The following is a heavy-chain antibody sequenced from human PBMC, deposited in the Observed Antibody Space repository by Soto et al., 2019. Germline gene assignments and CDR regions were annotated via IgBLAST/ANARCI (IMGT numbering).Heavy chain of an antibody. CDR3: TRSAYMDV. V-gene: IGHV3-48*01. CDR1: GFTFSSYS. J-gene: IGHJ6*03. D-gene: IGHD2-2*01. CDR2: ISSGSSTI. Sequence: GSLRLSCAASGFTFSSYSMNWVRQAPGKGLEWVSYISSGSSTIYYADSVKGRFTISRDNAKNSLYLQMDSLRAEDTAVYYATRSAYMDVWGTGTTVTVSS.